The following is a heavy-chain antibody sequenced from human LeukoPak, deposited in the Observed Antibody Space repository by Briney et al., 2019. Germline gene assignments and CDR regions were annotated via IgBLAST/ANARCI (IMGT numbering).Heavy chain of an antibody. Sequence: GRSLRLSCAASGFTFSSYGMHWVRQAPGKGRGGVAVISYDGSNKLYADSVKGRFTISRDNSKNTLYLQMNSLRTEDTAVYYCAKGPITIFGGMYYYYYMDVWGKGTTVTVSS. CDR1: GFTFSSYG. J-gene: IGHJ6*03. D-gene: IGHD3-3*01. CDR2: ISYDGSNK. V-gene: IGHV3-30*18. CDR3: AKGPITIFGGMYYYYYMDV.